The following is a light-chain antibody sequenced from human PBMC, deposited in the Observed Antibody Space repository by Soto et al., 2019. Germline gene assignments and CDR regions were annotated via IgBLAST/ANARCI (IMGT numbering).Light chain of an antibody. CDR1: SSDVGSYNL. CDR2: EVS. Sequence: QSALTKPASVSGSPGQSITISSPGTSSDVGSYNLVSWYQQHPGKAPKLMIYEVSKRPSGVSNRFSGSKSGNTASLTISGLQAEDEADYYCCSYAGSSTLFGTGTKVTVL. J-gene: IGLJ1*01. CDR3: CSYAGSSTL. V-gene: IGLV2-23*02.